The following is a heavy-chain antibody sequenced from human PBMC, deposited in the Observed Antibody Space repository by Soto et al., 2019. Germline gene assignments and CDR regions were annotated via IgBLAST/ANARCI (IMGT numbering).Heavy chain of an antibody. J-gene: IGHJ6*03. CDR2: IYSGGST. V-gene: IGHV3-66*01. CDR3: ARAISHHFKYYYYYYMYV. Sequence: EVQLVESGGGLVQPGGSLRLSCAASGFTVSSNYMSWVRQAPGKGLEWVSVIYSGGSTYYADSVKGRFTISRDNSKNTLYLQMNSLRAEDTAVYYCARAISHHFKYYYYYYMYVWGKGTTVTVSS. CDR1: GFTVSSNY.